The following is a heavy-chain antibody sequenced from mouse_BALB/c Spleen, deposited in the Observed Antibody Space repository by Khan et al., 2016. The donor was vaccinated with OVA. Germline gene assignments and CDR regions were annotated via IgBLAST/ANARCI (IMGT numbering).Heavy chain of an antibody. CDR2: ISSDSNTI. Sequence: EVQLVESGGGLVQSGGSRKLSCAASGFTFTSYGMHWIRQAPEKGLEWVAYISSDSNTIYYADTVKGRFTISRANPKNTLFLQMTSLRSVDTAMYFCATSYFYGYYVDYGGQGTTLKVSS. CDR1: GFTFTSYG. D-gene: IGHD1-1*01. V-gene: IGHV5-17*02. J-gene: IGHJ2*01. CDR3: ATSYFYGYYVDY.